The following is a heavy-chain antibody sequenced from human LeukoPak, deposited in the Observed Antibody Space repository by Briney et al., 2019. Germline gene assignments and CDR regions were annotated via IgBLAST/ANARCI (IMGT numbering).Heavy chain of an antibody. V-gene: IGHV1-46*01. CDR3: ARGNPTNYGAYLYYFDY. Sequence: GASVKTSCKASGYTFTTYYMHWVRQAPGQGLEWMGIINPSGGGTNYAQEFQGRVTMTRDTSTSTVYMDLNNLRSDDTAVYYCARGNPTNYGAYLYYFDYWGQGTLVTVSS. CDR1: GYTFTTYY. D-gene: IGHD4-17*01. CDR2: INPSGGGT. J-gene: IGHJ4*02.